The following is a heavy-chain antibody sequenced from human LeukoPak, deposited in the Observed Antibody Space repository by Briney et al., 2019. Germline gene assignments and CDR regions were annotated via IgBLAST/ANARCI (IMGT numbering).Heavy chain of an antibody. J-gene: IGHJ4*02. V-gene: IGHV1-18*01. D-gene: IGHD3-3*01. CDR3: ARDQVFLEWLLPIEY. CDR1: GYTFTSYG. CDR2: ISAYNGNT. Sequence: GASVKVSCKASGYTFTSYGISWVRQAPGQGLEWMGWISAYNGNTNYAQKLQGRVTMTTDTSTSTAYMELRSLRSDDTAVYYCARDQVFLEWLLPIEYWGQGTLVTVSS.